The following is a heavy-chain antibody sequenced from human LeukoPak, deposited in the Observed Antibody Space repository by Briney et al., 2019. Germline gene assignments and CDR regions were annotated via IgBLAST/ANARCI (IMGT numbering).Heavy chain of an antibody. CDR1: GGCFSQYY. J-gene: IGHJ6*04. CDR3: ARTNSDGAGTYYKNHYYGMDV. Sequence: SETLSVTCAVYGGCFSQYYWSLLRQPPGKGLEWIGEINHRGSTNYNPPLKSRVTVSVDTSKNQFSLKLSSVTAADTAVYYCARTNSDGAGTYYKNHYYGMDVGGKGTTVTVSS. CDR2: INHRGST. D-gene: IGHD3-10*01. V-gene: IGHV4-34*01.